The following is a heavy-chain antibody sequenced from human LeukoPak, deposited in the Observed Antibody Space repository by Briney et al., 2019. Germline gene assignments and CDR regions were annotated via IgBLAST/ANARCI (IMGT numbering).Heavy chain of an antibody. CDR2: IYGGTST. CDR3: ASRYEGASYYYYGMDV. Sequence: PGGSLRLSCAGSGFTLRSTYMSWVRQAPGKGLEWVSVIYGGTSTYYADSVKGRFTISRDDSRNTLYLQMSSLRAEDTAVYYCASRYEGASYYYYGMDVWGQGTTVTVSS. D-gene: IGHD1-14*01. V-gene: IGHV3-66*01. J-gene: IGHJ6*02. CDR1: GFTLRSTY.